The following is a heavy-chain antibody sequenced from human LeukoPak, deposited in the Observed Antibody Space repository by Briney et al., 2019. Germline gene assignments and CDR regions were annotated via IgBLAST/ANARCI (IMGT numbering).Heavy chain of an antibody. D-gene: IGHD3-10*01. CDR3: ARGPGVLLWFEDQYYFDY. CDR2: IYYSGST. Sequence: SQTLSLTCTVSGGSISSGGYYWSWIRQHPGKGLEWIGYIYYSGSTYYNPSLKSRVTISVDTSKNQFSLKLSSVTAADTAVYYCARGPGVLLWFEDQYYFDYWGQGTLVTVSS. CDR1: GGSISSGGYY. J-gene: IGHJ4*02. V-gene: IGHV4-31*03.